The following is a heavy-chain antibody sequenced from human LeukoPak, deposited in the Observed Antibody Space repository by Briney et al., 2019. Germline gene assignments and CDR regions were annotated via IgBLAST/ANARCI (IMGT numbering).Heavy chain of an antibody. Sequence: SETLSLTCTVSGDSIRSYYWSWIRKPPGQGLEWIGYIYYSGSANYNPSLKSRVTISVDTSKNQFSLKLSSVTAADTAVYYCARKRVGMDVWGQGTAVTVSS. CDR1: GDSIRSYY. D-gene: IGHD3-3*01. J-gene: IGHJ6*02. V-gene: IGHV4-59*01. CDR3: ARKRVGMDV. CDR2: IYYSGSA.